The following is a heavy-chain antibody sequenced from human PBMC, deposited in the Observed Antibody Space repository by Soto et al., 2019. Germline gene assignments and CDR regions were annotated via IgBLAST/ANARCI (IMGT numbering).Heavy chain of an antibody. CDR3: ARAYYYEVAGWFDP. V-gene: IGHV4-38-2*01. J-gene: IGHJ5*02. D-gene: IGHD3-22*01. CDR2: IYRSGNT. Sequence: PSETLSLTCAVSGYSISNGYYWGWIRQPPGKGLEWIGSIYRSGNTYYNPSLKSRVTISVDTSKNQFSLKLSSVTAADTAVYSCARAYYYEVAGWFDPWGPGTLVTAPQ. CDR1: GYSISNGYY.